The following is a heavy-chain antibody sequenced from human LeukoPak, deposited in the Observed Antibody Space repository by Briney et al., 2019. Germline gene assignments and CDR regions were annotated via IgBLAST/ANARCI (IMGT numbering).Heavy chain of an antibody. CDR2: INHSGST. CDR3: ARVPRRWYYDSSGYYYYDY. CDR1: GGSFSGYY. J-gene: IGHJ4*02. D-gene: IGHD3-22*01. V-gene: IGHV4-34*01. Sequence: PSETLSLTCAVYGGSFSGYYWSWIRPPPGKGLEWIGEINHSGSTNYNPSLKSRVTISVDTSKNQFSLKLSSVTAADTAVYYCARVPRRWYYDSSGYYYYDYWGQGTLVTVSS.